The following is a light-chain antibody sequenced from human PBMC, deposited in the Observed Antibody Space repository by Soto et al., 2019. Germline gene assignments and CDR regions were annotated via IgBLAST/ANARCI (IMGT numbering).Light chain of an antibody. CDR3: QQYGTSPWT. Sequence: EIVLTQSPDTLSLSPGERATLSYRASQSISRSYLAWYQQKPGQAPRLLIYGASSRATGIPDRFSGSGSGTDFTLTISRLEPEDLAVYYCQQYGTSPWTFGQGTKVEIK. CDR2: GAS. J-gene: IGKJ1*01. CDR1: QSISRSY. V-gene: IGKV3-20*01.